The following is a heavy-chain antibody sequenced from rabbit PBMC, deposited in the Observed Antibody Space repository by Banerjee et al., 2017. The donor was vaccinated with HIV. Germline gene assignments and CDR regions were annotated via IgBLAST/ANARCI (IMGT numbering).Heavy chain of an antibody. J-gene: IGHJ6*01. CDR3: ARDRGYYSYVASRLGGMDL. D-gene: IGHD6-1*01. CDR1: GIDFSTYHY. CDR2: ISVGSSGST. Sequence: QSLEESGGDLVKPGASLTLTCTASGIDFSTYHYICWVRQAPGQGLVWIACISVGSSGSTYYARWAKGRFTISKTSSTTLTLQMTSLTAADTATYFCARDRGYYSYVASRLGGMDLWGPGTLVTVS. V-gene: IGHV1S40*01.